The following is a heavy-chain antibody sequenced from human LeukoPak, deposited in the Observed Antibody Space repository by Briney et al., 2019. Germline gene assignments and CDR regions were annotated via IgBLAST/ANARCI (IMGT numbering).Heavy chain of an antibody. Sequence: PGGSLRLSCAASGFTFSSYAMSWVRQAPGKGLEWVSAISGSGGSTYYVDSVKGRLTISRDNSKNTLYLQMNSLRAEDTAVYYCAKDLSGSYYGTETDYWGQGTLVTVSS. J-gene: IGHJ4*02. D-gene: IGHD1-26*01. CDR2: ISGSGGST. V-gene: IGHV3-23*01. CDR1: GFTFSSYA. CDR3: AKDLSGSYYGTETDY.